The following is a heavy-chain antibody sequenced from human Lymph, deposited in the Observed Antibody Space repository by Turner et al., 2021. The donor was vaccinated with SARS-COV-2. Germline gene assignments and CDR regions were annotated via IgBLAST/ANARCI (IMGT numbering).Heavy chain of an antibody. CDR1: GYTFTSYD. CDR2: MNPDSGDT. V-gene: IGHV1-8*01. Sequence: QVQLVQSGAEVKKPGASVKVSCKASGYTFTSYDINWVRQATGQGLEWMGWMNPDSGDTGYAQKFSGRVTMTRDTSISTAYMELSSLRSEDTAVYYCARVHWHCTSTSCYWDYYFGMDVWGQGTTVTVSS. D-gene: IGHD2-2*01. J-gene: IGHJ6*02. CDR3: ARVHWHCTSTSCYWDYYFGMDV.